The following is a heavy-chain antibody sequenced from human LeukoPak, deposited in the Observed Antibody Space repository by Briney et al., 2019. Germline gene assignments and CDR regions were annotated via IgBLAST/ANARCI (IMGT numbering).Heavy chain of an antibody. Sequence: PSETLSLTCTVSGGSISSSNYYWSWIRQPPGKGLEWIGSIYHSGSTYYNPSLKSRVTISVDTSKNQFSLKLSSVTAADTAVYYCARAQILYDSSGYYYVGLYYFDYWGQGTLVTVSS. J-gene: IGHJ4*02. CDR3: ARAQILYDSSGYYYVGLYYFDY. V-gene: IGHV4-39*07. CDR1: GGSISSSNYY. D-gene: IGHD3-22*01. CDR2: IYHSGST.